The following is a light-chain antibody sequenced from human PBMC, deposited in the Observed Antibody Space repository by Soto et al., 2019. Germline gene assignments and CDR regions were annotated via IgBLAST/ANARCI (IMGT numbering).Light chain of an antibody. Sequence: QSVLTQPPSASGTPGQRVTIACSGSSSNIGSTTVKWYQQLPGTAPKRLIYNNNQRPSGVPDRFSGSKSGTSASLAISGLQSEDEADYYCAAWDDSLNGVVFGGGTQLTVL. J-gene: IGLJ3*02. V-gene: IGLV1-44*01. CDR1: SSNIGSTT. CDR2: NNN. CDR3: AAWDDSLNGVV.